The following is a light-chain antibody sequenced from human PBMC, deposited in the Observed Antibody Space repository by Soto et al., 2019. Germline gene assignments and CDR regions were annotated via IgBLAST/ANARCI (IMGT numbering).Light chain of an antibody. J-gene: IGLJ2*01. Sequence: QSVLTQPPSVSAAPGQTVTISCSGSSFNIGNNYVSWYQHLPGTAPKLLIYDTNKRPSGIPDRFSGSKSGTSATLGITGLQTGDEADYYCGTWDSSLSAVVFGGGTQLTVL. CDR3: GTWDSSLSAVV. V-gene: IGLV1-51*01. CDR1: SFNIGNNY. CDR2: DTN.